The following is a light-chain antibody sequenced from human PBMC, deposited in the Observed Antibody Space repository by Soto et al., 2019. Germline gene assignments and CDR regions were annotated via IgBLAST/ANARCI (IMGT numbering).Light chain of an antibody. J-gene: IGLJ3*02. CDR1: SSNLGAGYY. CDR3: QAYDYSLTASV. V-gene: IGLV1-40*01. Sequence: QSVLTQPHSVSGAPGPRVTISCTGTSSNLGAGYYVHWYQQLPGAAPKLVIFGNRNRPSGVPERFSGSKSGTSASLAITGLQAEDAADYYCQAYDYSLTASVFGGGTQLTV. CDR2: GNR.